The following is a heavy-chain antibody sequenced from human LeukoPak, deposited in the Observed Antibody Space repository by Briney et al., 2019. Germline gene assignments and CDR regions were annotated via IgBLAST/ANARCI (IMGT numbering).Heavy chain of an antibody. V-gene: IGHV1-8*01. J-gene: IGHJ5*02. D-gene: IGHD6-13*01. CDR3: ARSGSRYRRTGFDP. CDR2: MNPNSGNT. Sequence: ASVKVSCKASGYTFTNEGFTWVRQAPGQGLEWTGWMNPNSGNTGYAQKFQGRVTMTRNTSISTAYMELSSLRSEDTAVYYCARSGSRYRRTGFDPWGQGTLVTVSS. CDR1: GYTFTNEG.